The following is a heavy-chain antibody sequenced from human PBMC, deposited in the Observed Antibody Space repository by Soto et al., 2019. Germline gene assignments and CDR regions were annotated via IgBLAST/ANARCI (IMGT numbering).Heavy chain of an antibody. J-gene: IGHJ4*02. CDR2: ISGSGGST. V-gene: IGHV3-23*01. D-gene: IGHD3-22*01. CDR3: AKGPLNYYDSSGYYSYFDY. CDR1: GFTFSSYA. Sequence: GGSLRLSCAASGFTFSSYAMSWVRQAPGKGLEWVSAISGSGGSTYYADSVKGRFTISRDNSKNTLYLQMNSLRAEDTAVYYCAKGPLNYYDSSGYYSYFDYWGQGTLVTVSS.